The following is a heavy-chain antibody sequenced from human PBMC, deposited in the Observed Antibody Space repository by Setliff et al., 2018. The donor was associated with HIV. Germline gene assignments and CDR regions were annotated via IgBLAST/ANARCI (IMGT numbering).Heavy chain of an antibody. V-gene: IGHV4-4*07. CDR1: GGSINSFY. Sequence: PSETLSLTCTVSGGSINSFYWNWVRQPAGKGLEWIGRIYTSGSTNYNPSLKSRVTMSIDTSKKQFSLKLASVTAADTAIYYCARRIYGNNPYFDYWSQGTLVTVSS. D-gene: IGHD4-17*01. CDR2: IYTSGST. CDR3: ARRIYGNNPYFDY. J-gene: IGHJ4*02.